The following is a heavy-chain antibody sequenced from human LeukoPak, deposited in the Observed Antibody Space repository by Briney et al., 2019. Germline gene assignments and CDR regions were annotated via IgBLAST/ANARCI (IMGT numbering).Heavy chain of an antibody. V-gene: IGHV4-59*12. CDR3: ARGRRYYDFWSGYHAGFDY. CDR1: GGSISSYY. CDR2: IYYSGST. J-gene: IGHJ4*02. Sequence: PSETLSLTCTVSGGSISSYYWSWIRQPPGKGLEWIGYIYYSGSTNYNPSLKSRVTTSVDTSKNQFSLKLSSVTAADTAVYYCARGRRYYDFWSGYHAGFDYWGRGTLVTVSS. D-gene: IGHD3-3*01.